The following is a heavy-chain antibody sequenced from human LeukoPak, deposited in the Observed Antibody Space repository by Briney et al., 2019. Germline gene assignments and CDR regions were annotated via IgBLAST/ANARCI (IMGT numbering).Heavy chain of an antibody. CDR3: AKDIPISGSYFH. CDR1: GFTFSTYG. D-gene: IGHD1-26*01. J-gene: IGHJ4*02. CDR2: IGSDGSSK. Sequence: GGSLRLSCAASGFTFSTYGMYWVRQAPGKGLEWVAFIGSDGSSKYHADSVKGRFTISRDNSKNTLYLQMNSLRAEDTAIYYCAKDIPISGSYFHWGQGTLVTVSP. V-gene: IGHV3-30*02.